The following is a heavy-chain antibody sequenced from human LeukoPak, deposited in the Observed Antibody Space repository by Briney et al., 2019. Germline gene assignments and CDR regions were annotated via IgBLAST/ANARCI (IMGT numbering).Heavy chain of an antibody. J-gene: IGHJ2*01. CDR1: GGSISSYY. CDR2: IYYSGST. Sequence: SETLSLTCTVSGGSISSYYWSWIRQPPGKGLEWIGYIYYSGSTNYNPSLKSRVTISVDTSKNQFSLKLSSVTAADTAVYYCARDSDGDYFYHNWYFDLWGRGTLVTASS. CDR3: ARDSDGDYFYHNWYFDL. V-gene: IGHV4-59*01. D-gene: IGHD4-17*01.